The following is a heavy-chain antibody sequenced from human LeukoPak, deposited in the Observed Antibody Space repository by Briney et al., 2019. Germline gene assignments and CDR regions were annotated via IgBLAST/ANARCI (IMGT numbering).Heavy chain of an antibody. Sequence: RAGASLQISCKGSGSSFTSYWIGWVRQLPGKGLEWMGIIYPGDSDTRYSPSFQGQVTISADKSISTAYLQWSSLKATDTAMYYCAREGAMGPYYFDYWGQGTLVTVSS. CDR3: AREGAMGPYYFDY. D-gene: IGHD1-26*01. J-gene: IGHJ4*02. CDR1: GSSFTSYW. CDR2: IYPGDSDT. V-gene: IGHV5-51*01.